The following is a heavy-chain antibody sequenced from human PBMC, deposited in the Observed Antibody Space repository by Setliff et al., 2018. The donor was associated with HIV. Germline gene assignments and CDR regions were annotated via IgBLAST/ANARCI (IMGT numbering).Heavy chain of an antibody. CDR3: ALPYCSGGNCWSSASLPPAGWFDP. CDR2: INGVGVNT. Sequence: PGGSLRLSCASSGFTFSSHSMSWVRQTPGKGLEWVSAINGVGVNTYYADSVRGRFTISRDNSKNTLDLQMNSLRSEDTAVYYCALPYCSGGNCWSSASLPPAGWFDPWGQGTLVTVSS. D-gene: IGHD2-15*01. CDR1: GFTFSSHS. V-gene: IGHV3-23*01. J-gene: IGHJ5*02.